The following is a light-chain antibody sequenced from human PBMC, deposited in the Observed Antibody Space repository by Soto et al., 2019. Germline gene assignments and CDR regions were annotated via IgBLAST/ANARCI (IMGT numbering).Light chain of an antibody. CDR1: SSDVGGYNY. V-gene: IGLV2-11*01. CDR2: DVS. CDR3: CSYAGTSNLV. J-gene: IGLJ2*01. Sequence: QSALTQPRSVSGSPGQSVTISCTGTSSDVGGYNYVSWYQQHPGKAPKLMIFDVSKRPSGVPDRFSGSKSGNTASLTISGLQAEDEADSYCCSYAGTSNLVFGGGTNLTVL.